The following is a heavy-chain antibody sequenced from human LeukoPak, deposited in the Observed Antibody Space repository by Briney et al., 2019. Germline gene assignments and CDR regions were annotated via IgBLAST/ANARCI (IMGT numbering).Heavy chain of an antibody. CDR3: ARDNVPATTNWFDP. V-gene: IGHV1-69*05. D-gene: IGHD2-2*01. J-gene: IGHJ5*02. CDR2: IIPIFGTA. CDR1: GGTFSSYA. Sequence: SVKVSCKASGGTFSSYAISWVRQAPGQGLEWMGGIIPIFGTANYAQKFQGRVTITTDESTSTAYMELSSLRSEDTTVYYCARDNVPATTNWFDPWGQGTLVTVSS.